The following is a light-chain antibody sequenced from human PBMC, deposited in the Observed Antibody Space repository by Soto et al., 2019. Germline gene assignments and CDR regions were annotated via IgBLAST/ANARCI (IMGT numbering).Light chain of an antibody. CDR3: QQYNSHRRT. CDR1: QSISSW. J-gene: IGKJ1*01. V-gene: IGKV1-5*03. CDR2: KAS. Sequence: DIQMTQSPSTLSASVGDRVTITCRASQSISSWLAWYQQKPGKAPKLLIYKASSLESGVPSRVSGSGSGTEFTLTISSLQPDDFATYYCQQYNSHRRTFGQGTKVEI.